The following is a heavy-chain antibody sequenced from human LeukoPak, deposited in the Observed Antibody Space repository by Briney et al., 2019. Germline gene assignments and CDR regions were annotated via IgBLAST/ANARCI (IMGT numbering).Heavy chain of an antibody. V-gene: IGHV1-8*01. CDR2: MNPNSGNT. CDR3: ATKSIAARLVYYYMDV. Sequence: ASVKVSCKASGYTFTSYDINWVRQATGQGLEWMGWMNPNSGNTGYAQKFQGRVTMTRNTSISTAYMELSSLRSEDTAVYYCATKSIAARLVYYYMDVWGKGTTVTVSS. CDR1: GYTFTSYD. J-gene: IGHJ6*03. D-gene: IGHD6-6*01.